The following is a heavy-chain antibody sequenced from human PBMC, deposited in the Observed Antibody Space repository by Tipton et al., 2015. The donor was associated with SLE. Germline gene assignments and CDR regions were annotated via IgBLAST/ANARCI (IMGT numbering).Heavy chain of an antibody. D-gene: IGHD4/OR15-4a*01. V-gene: IGHV3-53*01. J-gene: IGHJ4*02. CDR3: ARDVPLWWAFDY. CDR1: GFSVSSSF. CDR2: IYSGGSA. Sequence: GSLRLSCAASGFSVSSSFMSWVRQAPGKGLEWVSVIYSGGSAYYADSVKGRFTISRDNAKNSLYLQMNSLRAEDTAVYYCARDVPLWWAFDYWGQGTLVTVSS.